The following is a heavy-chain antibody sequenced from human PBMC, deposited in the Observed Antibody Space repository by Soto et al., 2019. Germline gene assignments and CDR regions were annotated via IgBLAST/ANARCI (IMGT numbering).Heavy chain of an antibody. CDR1: GFTFSSHT. CDR3: ARRITMVRGSYYYYAMDV. V-gene: IGHV3-48*02. CDR2: ITSTSSTK. Sequence: GGSLRLSCAASGFTFSSHTMNWVRQAPGKGLEWISYITSTSSTKNYADSVKGRFTISRDNANNSLYLQMNSLRDEDTAVYYCARRITMVRGSYYYYAMDVWGQGTTVTV. D-gene: IGHD3-10*01. J-gene: IGHJ6*02.